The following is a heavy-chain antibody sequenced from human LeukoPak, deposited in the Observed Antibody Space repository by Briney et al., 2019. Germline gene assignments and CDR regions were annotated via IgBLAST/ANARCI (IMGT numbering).Heavy chain of an antibody. CDR2: IYHSGST. V-gene: IGHV4-38-2*02. CDR1: GYSISSGYY. J-gene: IGHJ4*02. CDR3: ARDRSEIFGVVIPSTFDY. Sequence: SETLSLTCTVSGYSISSGYYWGWIRQPPGKGLEWIGSIYHSGSTYYNPSLKSRVTISVDTSKNQFSLKLSSVTAADTAVYYCARDRSEIFGVVIPSTFDYWGQGTLVTVSS. D-gene: IGHD3-3*01.